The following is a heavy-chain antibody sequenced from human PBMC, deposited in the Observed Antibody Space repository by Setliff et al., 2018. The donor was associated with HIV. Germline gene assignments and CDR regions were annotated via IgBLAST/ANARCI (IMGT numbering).Heavy chain of an antibody. CDR2: IYSDGTT. CDR3: ARHRDGGTYPLDY. J-gene: IGHJ4*02. Sequence: SETLSLTCRVSGGSIRDYYWNWIRQPAGKGLEWIGRIYSDGTTKYNPFLKSRVTISVDTSKNRFSLQLTSVTAADTAVYYCARHRDGGTYPLDYWGQGTLVTVSS. V-gene: IGHV4-4*07. D-gene: IGHD1-26*01. CDR1: GGSIRDYY.